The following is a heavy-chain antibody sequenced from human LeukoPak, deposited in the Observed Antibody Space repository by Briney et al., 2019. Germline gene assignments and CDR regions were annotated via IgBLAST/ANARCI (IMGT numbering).Heavy chain of an antibody. CDR2: IGASGSTR. V-gene: IGHV3-11*01. D-gene: IGHD3-22*01. J-gene: IGHJ6*02. Sequence: PGGSLRLSCEASGFTFRKHYMSWIRQAPGRGPEWVAYIGASGSTRYYRDSVNGRFTISRDNAKNSLHLQMNSLRAEDTAVYYCAKDLREWYYDPNGNYFSYGMDVWGQGTTVAVSS. CDR3: AKDLREWYYDPNGNYFSYGMDV. CDR1: GFTFRKHY.